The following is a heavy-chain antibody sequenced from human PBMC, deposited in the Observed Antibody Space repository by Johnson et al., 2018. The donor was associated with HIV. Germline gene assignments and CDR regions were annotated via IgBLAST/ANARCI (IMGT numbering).Heavy chain of an antibody. D-gene: IGHD2-2*01. V-gene: IGHV3-11*04. Sequence: MQLVESGGGLIQPGGSLRLSCAASGLTFSDYDMSWIRQAPGKGLEWVSYISSSGSTIYYADSVEGRFTISRDNAKNSLYLQMNSLRAEDTAVYYCARNGLIPAAKVVAFDIWGQGTTVTVSS. CDR2: ISSSGSTI. CDR3: ARNGLIPAAKVVAFDI. CDR1: GLTFSDYD. J-gene: IGHJ3*02.